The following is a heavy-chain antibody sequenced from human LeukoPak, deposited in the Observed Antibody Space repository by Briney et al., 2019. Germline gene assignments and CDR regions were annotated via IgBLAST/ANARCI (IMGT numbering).Heavy chain of an antibody. V-gene: IGHV4-59*08. J-gene: IGHJ4*02. CDR1: GGSISDYY. D-gene: IGHD3-16*01. CDR2: THYSGTT. CDR3: ARQGGDSFDY. Sequence: SETLSLTCTVSGGSISDYYWTWIRRPPGKGPEWIGYTHYSGTTNYNPSLKSRVTISVDTSKNQFSLKLSSVTAADTAVYYCARQGGDSFDYWGQGTLVTVSS.